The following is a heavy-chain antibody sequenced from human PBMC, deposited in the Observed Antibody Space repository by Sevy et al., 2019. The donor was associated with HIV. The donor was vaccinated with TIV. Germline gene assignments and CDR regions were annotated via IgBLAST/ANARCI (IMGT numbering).Heavy chain of an antibody. V-gene: IGHV3-74*01. J-gene: IGHJ4*02. CDR2: INTDGKII. CDR3: ARGSRGTFGS. D-gene: IGHD1-26*01. CDR1: EFTFTSDY. Sequence: GGSLRLSCAASEFTFTSDYMHWVRQPPGKGLVWVSHINTDGKIISYADSVKGRFTTSRDNAKNTLYLQMNSLRAEDTAVYYCARGSRGTFGSWGQGTLVTVSS.